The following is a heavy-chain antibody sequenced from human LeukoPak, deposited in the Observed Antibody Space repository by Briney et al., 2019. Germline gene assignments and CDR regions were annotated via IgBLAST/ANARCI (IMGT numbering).Heavy chain of an antibody. Sequence: SETLSLTCTISDDSISSNRYFWAWIRQPPGKGLEWNASINYSGRTYYNPSLNSRLTISVDTAKRQFSLKLTSVTAADTALYYCARDIDDVGALLDFWGQGTLVTVSS. D-gene: IGHD1-26*01. CDR2: INYSGRT. J-gene: IGHJ4*02. CDR1: DDSISSNRYF. CDR3: ARDIDDVGALLDF. V-gene: IGHV4-39*07.